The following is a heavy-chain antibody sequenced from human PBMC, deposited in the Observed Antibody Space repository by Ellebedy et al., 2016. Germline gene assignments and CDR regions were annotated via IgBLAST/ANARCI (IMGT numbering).Heavy chain of an antibody. Sequence: SVKVSXXASVYTFTSYAISWVRQAPGQGLEWMGGIIPIFGTANYAQKFQGRVTITADESTSTAYMELSSLRSEDTAVYYCARFVVVPAAILREGWFNPWGQGTLVTVSS. V-gene: IGHV1-69*13. CDR1: VYTFTSYA. CDR3: ARFVVVPAAILREGWFNP. CDR2: IIPIFGTA. D-gene: IGHD2-2*02. J-gene: IGHJ5*02.